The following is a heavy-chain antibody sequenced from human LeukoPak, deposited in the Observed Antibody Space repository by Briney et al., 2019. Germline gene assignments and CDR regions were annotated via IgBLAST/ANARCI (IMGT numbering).Heavy chain of an antibody. V-gene: IGHV4-39*01. Sequence: SETLSLTCTVSGXSISSSRDYWGWIRQPPGKGLEWTGSIYYSGSTYYTPSLKSRVTISVDTSKNQFSLKLSSVTAADTAVYYCARGYYDSSGPFDYWGQGTLVTVSS. CDR2: IYYSGST. CDR3: ARGYYDSSGPFDY. J-gene: IGHJ4*02. CDR1: GXSISSSRDY. D-gene: IGHD3-22*01.